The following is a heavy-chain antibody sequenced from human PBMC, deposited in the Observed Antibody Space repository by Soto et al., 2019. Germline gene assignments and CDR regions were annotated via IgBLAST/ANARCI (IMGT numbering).Heavy chain of an antibody. V-gene: IGHV1-69*13. CDR2: IIPIFGTT. Sequence: VKIWCNASGRTFSKEGISWVRQSHALVREWMGGIIPIFGTTNYAQKFQCRVTITADESTSTAYMELSSLRSEDTAVYYCARGPFPIVVVIAAIAPDGYYYGMDVSRQGTTVKVS. CDR1: GRTFSKEG. J-gene: IGHJ6*01. CDR3: ARGPFPIVVVIAAIAPDGYYYGMDV. D-gene: IGHD2-2*01.